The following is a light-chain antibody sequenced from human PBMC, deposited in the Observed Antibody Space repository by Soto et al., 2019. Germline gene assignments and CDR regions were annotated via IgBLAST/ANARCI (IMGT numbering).Light chain of an antibody. CDR2: DVS. CDR1: NIGSKS. J-gene: IGLJ1*01. V-gene: IGLV2-11*01. CDR3: CSYAGSYTHYV. Sequence: LTQPPSVSVAPGQTARITCGGNNIGSKSVHWYQQHPGKAPKLMIYDVSKRPSGVPDRFSGSKSGNTASLTISGLQAEDEADYYCCSYAGSYTHYVFGTGTKVTVL.